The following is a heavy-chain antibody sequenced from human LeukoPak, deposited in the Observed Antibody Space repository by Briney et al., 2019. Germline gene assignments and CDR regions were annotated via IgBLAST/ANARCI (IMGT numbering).Heavy chain of an antibody. V-gene: IGHV3-23*01. CDR3: AKDLLGQEAAGTFDY. CDR1: GFTFSSYA. J-gene: IGHJ4*02. Sequence: PGGSLRLSCAASGFTFSSYAMSWVRQAPGKGLEWVSAISGSGGSTYYADSVKGRFTISRDNSKNTLYLQMNSLRAEDTAVYYCAKDLLGQEAAGTFDYWGQGTLVTVSS. CDR2: ISGSGGST. D-gene: IGHD6-13*01.